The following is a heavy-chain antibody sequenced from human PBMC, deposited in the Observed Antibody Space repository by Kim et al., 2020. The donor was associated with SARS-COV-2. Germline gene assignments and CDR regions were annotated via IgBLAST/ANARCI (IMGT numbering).Heavy chain of an antibody. V-gene: IGHV3-30*07. Sequence: GRFTISRDNAKNTLYLQMNSLRVEDTAVYYCARDLHFCTTGVCPYYYVMDVWGQGTTVTVSS. D-gene: IGHD2-8*01. CDR3: ARDLHFCTTGVCPYYYVMDV. J-gene: IGHJ6*02.